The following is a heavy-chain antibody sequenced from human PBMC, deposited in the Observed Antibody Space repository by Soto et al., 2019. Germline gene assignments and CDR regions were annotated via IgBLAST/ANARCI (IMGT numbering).Heavy chain of an antibody. D-gene: IGHD6-13*01. CDR2: IYSGGST. V-gene: IGHV3-53*01. J-gene: IGHJ6*02. CDR1: GFTVSSNY. Sequence: PGGSLRLSCAASGFTVSSNYMRWVRPAPCKGLEWVSFIYSGGSTYYADSVKGRFTISRDNSKNTLYLQMNSLRAEDTAVYYCARRTREAGYYYYGMDVWGQGTTVTVSS. CDR3: ARRTREAGYYYYGMDV.